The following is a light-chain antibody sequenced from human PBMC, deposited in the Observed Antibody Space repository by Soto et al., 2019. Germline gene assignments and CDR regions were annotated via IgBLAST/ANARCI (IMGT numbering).Light chain of an antibody. V-gene: IGLV1-44*01. CDR1: SAHIGSNT. J-gene: IGLJ7*01. CDR3: AAWDDSLNGPV. CDR2: SNN. Sequence: QSVLTQPPSASGTPGLRVTISCSGSSAHIGSNTVNWYQQLPGTAPKLLIYSNNQRPSGVPDRFSGSKSGTAASLAISGLQSEDEADYYCAAWDDSLNGPVFGGGTQLTVL.